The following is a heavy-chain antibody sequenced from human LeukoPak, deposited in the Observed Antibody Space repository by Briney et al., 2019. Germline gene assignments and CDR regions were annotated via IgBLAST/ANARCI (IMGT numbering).Heavy chain of an antibody. J-gene: IGHJ4*02. D-gene: IGHD3-22*01. CDR3: ARVQDTYYYDSSGYYPLDY. Sequence: ASVKVSCKASGYTFTSYGISWVRQAPGQGLERMGWISAYNGNTNYAQKLQGRVTMTTDTSTSTAYMELRSLRSDDTAVYYCARVQDTYYYDSSGYYPLDYWGQGTLVTVSS. CDR2: ISAYNGNT. CDR1: GYTFTSYG. V-gene: IGHV1-18*01.